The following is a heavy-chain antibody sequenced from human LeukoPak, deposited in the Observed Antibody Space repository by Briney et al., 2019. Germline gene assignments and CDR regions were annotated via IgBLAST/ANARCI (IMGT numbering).Heavy chain of an antibody. D-gene: IGHD6-19*01. J-gene: IGHJ4*02. CDR2: IYTGGNT. Sequence: GGSLRLSCAASGFTVDSNYLSWVRQAPGKGLEWVSTIYTGGNTYYAASVKGRFTISRDFSKNTVFLHMNSLRAEDTAVYYCARDSGSGWYFDYWGQGTLVTVSS. V-gene: IGHV3-53*01. CDR1: GFTVDSNY. CDR3: ARDSGSGWYFDY.